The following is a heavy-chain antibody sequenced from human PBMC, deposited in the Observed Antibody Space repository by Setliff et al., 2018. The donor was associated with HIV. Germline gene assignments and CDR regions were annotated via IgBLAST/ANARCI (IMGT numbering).Heavy chain of an antibody. CDR1: GYTFTTYP. Sequence: GASVKVSCKASGYTFTTYPMNWVRQAPGQGLEWMGWINTNAGNSIYAQGFTGRFVFSFDTSDSTAYLQISDLKAEDTAVYYCARVSDTGVDPQTHRDYWGQGTPVTVSS. CDR2: INTNAGNS. J-gene: IGHJ4*02. V-gene: IGHV7-4-1*02. CDR3: ARVSDTGVDPQTHRDY. D-gene: IGHD2-21*01.